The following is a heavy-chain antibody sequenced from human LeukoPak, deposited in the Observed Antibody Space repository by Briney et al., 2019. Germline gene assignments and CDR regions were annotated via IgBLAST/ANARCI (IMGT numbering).Heavy chain of an antibody. CDR3: ARDSSGSYPY. CDR2: IYSGGST. J-gene: IGHJ4*02. V-gene: IGHV3-66*01. D-gene: IGHD1-26*01. Sequence: GGSLRLSCAASGFTVSSNYMSWVRQAPGKGLEWVSVIYSGGSTYYSDSVKGRFTISRDNSKNTLYLQMNSLRAEYTAVYYCARDSSGSYPYWGQGTLVTVSS. CDR1: GFTVSSNY.